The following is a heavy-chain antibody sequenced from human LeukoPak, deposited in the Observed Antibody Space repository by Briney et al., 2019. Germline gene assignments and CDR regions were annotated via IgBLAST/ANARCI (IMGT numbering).Heavy chain of an antibody. D-gene: IGHD1-26*01. CDR3: AREEIIVGALSHALDY. Sequence: PGGSLRLSCAASEFIFSGYWMNWVRQAPGKGLEWVANIKQDGSEKQYVDSVRGRFTISRDNAKNSLYLQMNSLRAEDTAVYYCAREEIIVGALSHALDYWGQGTLVTVSS. CDR1: EFIFSGYW. J-gene: IGHJ4*02. V-gene: IGHV3-7*01. CDR2: IKQDGSEK.